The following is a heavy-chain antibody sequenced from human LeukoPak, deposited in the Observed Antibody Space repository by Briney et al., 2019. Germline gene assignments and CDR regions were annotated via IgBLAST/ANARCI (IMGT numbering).Heavy chain of an antibody. CDR2: ISYDGSNK. V-gene: IGHV3-30*18. CDR3: AKIVSHTAMVYPFDY. Sequence: GGSLRLSCAASGFTFSSYGMHWVRQAPGKGLEWVAVISYDGSNKYYADSVKGRFTISRDNSKNTLYLQMNSLRAEDTAVYYCAKIVSHTAMVYPFDYWGQGTLVTVSS. J-gene: IGHJ4*02. D-gene: IGHD5-18*01. CDR1: GFTFSSYG.